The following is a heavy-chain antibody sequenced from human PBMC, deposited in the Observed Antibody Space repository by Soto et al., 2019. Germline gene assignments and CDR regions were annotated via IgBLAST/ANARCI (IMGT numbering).Heavy chain of an antibody. D-gene: IGHD3-16*01. Sequence: GESLKISCAGSGFTFRKYAMDWVRQAPGKGLEWVSAISNSFSEGNTHYADSVKGRFTISRDNDKNTVFLEMNSLRAEDTAVYYCAKVFSPEGGNYFDYWGQGTLVTVSS. V-gene: IGHV3-23*01. CDR2: ISNSFSEGNT. CDR3: AKVFSPEGGNYFDY. CDR1: GFTFRKYA. J-gene: IGHJ4*02.